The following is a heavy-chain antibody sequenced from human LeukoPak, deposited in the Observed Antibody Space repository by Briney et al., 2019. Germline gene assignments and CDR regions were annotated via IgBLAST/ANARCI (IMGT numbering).Heavy chain of an antibody. V-gene: IGHV1-8*01. D-gene: IGHD4-17*01. CDR2: MNPNSGNT. CDR1: GYTFTSYD. J-gene: IGHJ5*02. Sequence: ASVKVSCKASGYTFTSYDINWVRQATGQGLEWMGWMNPNSGNTGYAQRFQGRVTMIRNTSISTVYMELRSLRSEDTAVYYCARGLTTADPWGQGTLVTVSS. CDR3: ARGLTTADP.